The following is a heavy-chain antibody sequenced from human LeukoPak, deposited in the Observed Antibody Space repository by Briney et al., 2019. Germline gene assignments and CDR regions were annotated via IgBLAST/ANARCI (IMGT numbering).Heavy chain of an antibody. CDR1: GGSISSYY. CDR3: ARRRWVRGPDVVNPFDY. CDR2: IYHSGRT. J-gene: IGHJ4*02. D-gene: IGHD5-12*01. Sequence: SETLSLTCTVSGGSISSYYWSWIRQPPGKGLEWIGYIYHSGRTYYNPSLKSRVTISVDTSKNQFSLKLSSVTAADTAVYYCARRRWVRGPDVVNPFDYWGQGTLVTVSS. V-gene: IGHV4-59*04.